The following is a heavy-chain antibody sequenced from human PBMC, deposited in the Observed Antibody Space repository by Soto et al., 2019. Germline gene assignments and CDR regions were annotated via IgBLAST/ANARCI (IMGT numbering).Heavy chain of an antibody. CDR3: ASGNYYSGMDV. V-gene: IGHV3-7*01. J-gene: IGHJ6*02. Sequence: PGGSLRLSCAASGFAFSNFWMTWVRQAPGKGLEWVANIKKDGSEQYYEDSVKGRFTVSRDNAKNSVDLQMNSLRPEDTAVYYCASGNYYSGMDVWGQGTTVTVSS. CDR2: IKKDGSEQ. D-gene: IGHD3-10*01. CDR1: GFAFSNFW.